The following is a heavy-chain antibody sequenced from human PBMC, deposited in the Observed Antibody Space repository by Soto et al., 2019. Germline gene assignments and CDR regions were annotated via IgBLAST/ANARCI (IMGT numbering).Heavy chain of an antibody. V-gene: IGHV4-30-4*01. J-gene: IGHJ4*02. CDR2: IYYSGST. Sequence: SETLSLTYTVSGGSISSGDYYWSWIRQPPGKGLEWIGYIYYSGSTYYNPSLKSRVTISVDTSKNQFSLKLSSVTAADTAVYYCAREYYYDSSGYPLGFDYWGQGTLVTVSS. CDR3: AREYYYDSSGYPLGFDY. CDR1: GGSISSGDYY. D-gene: IGHD3-22*01.